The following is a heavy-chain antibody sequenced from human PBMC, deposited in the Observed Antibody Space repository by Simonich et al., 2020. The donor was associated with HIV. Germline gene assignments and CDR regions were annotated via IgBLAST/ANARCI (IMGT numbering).Heavy chain of an antibody. CDR3: AKDKGAYYGSGSPVY. V-gene: IGHV3-9*01. CDR1: GFTFDDYA. Sequence: EVQLVESGGGLVQPGRSLRLSCAASGFTFDDYAMHWVRQAPGMGLGWVSGISWNSGSRGYADSVKGRFTISRDNAKNSLYLQMNSLRAEDTALYYCAKDKGAYYGSGSPVYWGQGTLVTVSS. D-gene: IGHD3-10*01. CDR2: ISWNSGSR. J-gene: IGHJ4*02.